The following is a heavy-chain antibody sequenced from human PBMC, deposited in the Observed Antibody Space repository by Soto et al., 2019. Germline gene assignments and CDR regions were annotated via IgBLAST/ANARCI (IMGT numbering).Heavy chain of an antibody. CDR1: GFPFTNYG. J-gene: IGHJ4*02. CDR2: SSALNGFT. D-gene: IGHD6-6*01. V-gene: IGHV1-18*01. Sequence: QLVQSGSEVKKPGASVKVSCKTSGFPFTNYGFTSVRQAPGIALEWMGWSSALNGFTNYAQDFQGRFTLTTDSSTNTAYMELRGLRSNDTAFSYCAATTSIAIGVRNRGQGTLVSVAS. CDR3: AATTSIAIGVRN.